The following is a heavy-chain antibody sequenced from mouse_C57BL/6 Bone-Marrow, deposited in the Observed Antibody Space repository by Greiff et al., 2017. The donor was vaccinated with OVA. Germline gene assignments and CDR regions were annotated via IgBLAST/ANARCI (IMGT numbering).Heavy chain of an antibody. V-gene: IGHV1-19*01. D-gene: IGHD1-1*01. CDR1: GYTFTDYY. J-gene: IGHJ3*01. CDR3: ARGYYGSSPFAY. CDR2: INPYNGGT. Sequence: VHVKQSGPVLVKPGASVKMSCKASGYTFTDYYMNWVKQSHGKSLEWIGVINPYNGGTSYNQKFKGKATLTVDKSSSTAYMELNSLTSEDSAVYYCARGYYGSSPFAYWGQGTLVTVSA.